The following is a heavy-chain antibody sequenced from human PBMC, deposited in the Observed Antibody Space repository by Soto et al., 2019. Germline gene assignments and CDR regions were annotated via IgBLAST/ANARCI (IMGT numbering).Heavy chain of an antibody. D-gene: IGHD1-26*01. V-gene: IGHV1-69*01. Sequence: QVQLVQSGAEVKKPGSSVTVSCKASGGTFSSYSINWVRQAPGHGLEWMEEIITLFGTANYAQKRQGRVTITADESTSTVYMGLSSLRSEDTAVYFCARDGGRHSGGIDYWGQGTLVTV. J-gene: IGHJ4*02. CDR3: ARDGGRHSGGIDY. CDR2: IITLFGTA. CDR1: GGTFSSYS.